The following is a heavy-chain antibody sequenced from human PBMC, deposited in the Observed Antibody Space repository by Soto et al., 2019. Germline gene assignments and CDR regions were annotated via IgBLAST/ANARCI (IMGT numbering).Heavy chain of an antibody. V-gene: IGHV3-23*01. J-gene: IGHJ5*02. CDR3: AKCIRVSIAAAGTSFDP. D-gene: IGHD6-13*01. CDR2: ISGSGGST. Sequence: GGSLRLSCAASGFTFSSYAMSWVRQAPGKGLEWVSAISGSGGSTYYADSVKGRFTISRDNSKNTLYLQMNSLRAEDTAVYYCAKCIRVSIAAAGTSFDPWGQGTLVTVS. CDR1: GFTFSSYA.